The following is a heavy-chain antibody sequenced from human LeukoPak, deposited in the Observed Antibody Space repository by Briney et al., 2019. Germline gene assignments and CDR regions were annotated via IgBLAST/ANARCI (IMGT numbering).Heavy chain of an antibody. J-gene: IGHJ4*02. CDR1: GGSLSGYY. Sequence: SETLSLTCAVYGGSLSGYYWSWIRQPPGRGLEWIGEVNHSGSTNYNPSLKSPVTTSVDTSKNKFSLYLRSVSAADTAVYFYARGHTNYDTSGYYFRFDYWGQGTLVTVSS. D-gene: IGHD3-22*01. CDR3: ARGHTNYDTSGYYFRFDY. V-gene: IGHV4-34*01. CDR2: VNHSGST.